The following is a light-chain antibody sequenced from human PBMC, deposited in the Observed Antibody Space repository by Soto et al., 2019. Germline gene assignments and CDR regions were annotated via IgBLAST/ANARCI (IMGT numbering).Light chain of an antibody. CDR3: CSYAGNYTYV. CDR2: DVT. CDR1: SSDVGGYNF. V-gene: IGLV2-11*01. J-gene: IGLJ7*01. Sequence: QSALTQPRSVSGSPGQSVTISCAGSSSDVGGYNFVSWYQQHPGKAPKLMIYDVTKRPSGVPDHFSGSKSGNTASLTISGLQAEDEADYYCCSYAGNYTYVFGTGTQLTVL.